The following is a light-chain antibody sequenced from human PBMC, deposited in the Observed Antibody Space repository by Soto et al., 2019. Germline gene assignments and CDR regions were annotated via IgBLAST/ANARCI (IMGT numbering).Light chain of an antibody. CDR2: SAS. J-gene: IGKJ5*01. V-gene: IGKV1-9*01. CDR3: QQLNSYPVT. CDR1: QGISSD. Sequence: QLTPSPSALSASVGDRVTITCRASQGISSDLAWYQQKPGKAPKLLTYSASTVQNGVPSRFSGSGSATDFAHAIIGLQLEDFATYSFQQLNSYPVTFGQAKRLEI.